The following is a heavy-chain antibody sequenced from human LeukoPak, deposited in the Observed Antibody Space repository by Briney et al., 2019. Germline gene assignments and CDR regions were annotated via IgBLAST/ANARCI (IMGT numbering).Heavy chain of an antibody. V-gene: IGHV3-13*01. CDR2: IGTAGDT. J-gene: IGHJ4*02. Sequence: PGGSLRLSCAASGFTLSSYDMHWVRQATGKGLEWVSAIGTAGDTYYPGSVKGRFTISRENAKNSLYLQMNSLRAGDTAVYYCARDRGDYYGSGSYQATEYFGYWGQGTLVTVSS. CDR3: ARDRGDYYGSGSYQATEYFGY. CDR1: GFTLSSYD. D-gene: IGHD3-10*01.